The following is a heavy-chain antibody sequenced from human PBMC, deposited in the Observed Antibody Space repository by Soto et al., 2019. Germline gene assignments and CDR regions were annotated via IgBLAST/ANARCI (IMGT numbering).Heavy chain of an antibody. Sequence: QMQLVQSGPEVKKPGTSVKVSCKASGFTFTTSAVQWVRQARGQRLEWIGWIVVGSGNTNYAQKFQERVTITRDMSTSTAYIELSSLRSEVTAVYYCAASLSRRGYCSGGSCSSPLDYWGQGTLVTVSS. CDR2: IVVGSGNT. V-gene: IGHV1-58*01. CDR1: GFTFTTSA. J-gene: IGHJ4*02. D-gene: IGHD2-15*01. CDR3: AASLSRRGYCSGGSCSSPLDY.